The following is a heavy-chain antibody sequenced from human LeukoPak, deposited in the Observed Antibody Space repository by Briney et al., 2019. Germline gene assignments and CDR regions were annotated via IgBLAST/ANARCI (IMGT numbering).Heavy chain of an antibody. CDR2: VSWHSGSI. V-gene: IGHV3-9*03. CDR1: GFTFDDYG. Sequence: GGSLRLSCAASGFTFDDYGMDWVRQAPGKGLEWVSGVSWHSGSIVYADSVKGRFTISRDNAKSTLYLQMNSLRADDMALYYCTKASGYSSGAADYWGQGTLVTVSS. J-gene: IGHJ4*02. CDR3: TKASGYSSGAADY. D-gene: IGHD5-18*01.